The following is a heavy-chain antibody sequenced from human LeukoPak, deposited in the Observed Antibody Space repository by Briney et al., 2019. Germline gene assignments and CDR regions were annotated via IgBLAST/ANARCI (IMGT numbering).Heavy chain of an antibody. J-gene: IGHJ4*02. D-gene: IGHD2-2*01. CDR3: AGEVVPAAEVDY. CDR1: GFTFSSYG. CDR2: IRYDGSNK. Sequence: GGSLRLSCAASGFTFSSYGMHWVRQAPGKGLEWVAFIRYDGSNKYYADSVKGRFTISSDNSKNTLYLQMNSLRAEDTAVYYCAGEVVPAAEVDYWGQGTLVTVSS. V-gene: IGHV3-30*02.